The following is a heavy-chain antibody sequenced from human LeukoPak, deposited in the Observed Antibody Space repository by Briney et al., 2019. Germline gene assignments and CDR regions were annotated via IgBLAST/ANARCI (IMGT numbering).Heavy chain of an antibody. J-gene: IGHJ4*02. V-gene: IGHV3-23*01. Sequence: GGSLRLSCVASGFTFSSYAMTWVRRAPGKGLEWVSTIEVGGAITHYAASVKGRFTISRDTSKKILYLQMDSLRPEDTAVYYCAKPLGGSYLFDRWGQGTLVTVSS. D-gene: IGHD1-26*01. CDR2: IEVGGAIT. CDR3: AKPLGGSYLFDR. CDR1: GFTFSSYA.